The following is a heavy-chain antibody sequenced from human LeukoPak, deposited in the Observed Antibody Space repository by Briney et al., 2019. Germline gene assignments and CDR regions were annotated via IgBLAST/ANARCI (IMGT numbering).Heavy chain of an antibody. CDR3: ASFGPNDGSGYYYGNWFDP. Sequence: SETLSLTCIVPSASVTSSPYFWAGFRKSPGKGLGGIGGWFYGGTTYYNPSLKSRVTISVDTSKNQFSLKLSSVTAADTAVYYCASFGPNDGSGYYYGNWFDPWGQGTLVTVSS. D-gene: IGHD3-22*01. J-gene: IGHJ5*02. CDR1: SASVTSSPYF. CDR2: WFYGGTT. V-gene: IGHV4-39*07.